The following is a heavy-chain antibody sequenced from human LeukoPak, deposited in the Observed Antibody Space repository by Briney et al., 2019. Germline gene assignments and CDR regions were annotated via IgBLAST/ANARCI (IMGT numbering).Heavy chain of an antibody. Sequence: ASVKVSCKPSGYTFTSYGIIWVRQAPGQGLEWMRWISAYNGDTNYAQKFQGRVTMTTDTSTSTAYMELRSLRSDDTAVYYCARGGATTALTPLPLWGQGTQVTVSS. V-gene: IGHV1-18*01. CDR2: ISAYNGDT. CDR1: GYTFTSYG. CDR3: ARGGATTALTPLPL. D-gene: IGHD4-17*01. J-gene: IGHJ4*02.